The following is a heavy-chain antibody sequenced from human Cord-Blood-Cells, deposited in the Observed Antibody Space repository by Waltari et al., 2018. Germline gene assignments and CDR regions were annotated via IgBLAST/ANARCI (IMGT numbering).Heavy chain of an antibody. V-gene: IGHV1-2*04. CDR2: INPNSGGT. J-gene: IGHJ3*02. Sequence: QVQLVQSGAEVKKPGASVTVSCKASGYTFTGYYMHWVRQAPGQGLEWMGWINPNSGGTNYAQKFQGWVTMTRDTSISTAYMELSRLRSDDTAVYYCARGRPGIAAAGAFDIWGQGTMVTVSS. D-gene: IGHD6-13*01. CDR1: GYTFTGYY. CDR3: ARGRPGIAAAGAFDI.